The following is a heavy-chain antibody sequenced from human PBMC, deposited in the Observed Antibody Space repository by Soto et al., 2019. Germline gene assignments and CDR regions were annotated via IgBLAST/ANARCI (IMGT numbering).Heavy chain of an antibody. V-gene: IGHV4-39*01. CDR2: IYYSGST. CDR1: GGSISSSSYY. D-gene: IGHD6-19*01. CDR3: ARHVGGWHYYLDY. J-gene: IGHJ4*02. Sequence: QLQLQESGPGLVKPSETLSLTCTVSGGSISSSSYYWGWIRQPPGKGLEWIGSIYYSGSTYYNPSLKIRVNISVDTSKNQFSLKLSSVTAADTAVYYCARHVGGWHYYLDYWGQGTLVTVSS.